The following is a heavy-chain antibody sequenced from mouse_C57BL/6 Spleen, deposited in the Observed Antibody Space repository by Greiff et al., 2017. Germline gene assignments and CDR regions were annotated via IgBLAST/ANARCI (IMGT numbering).Heavy chain of an antibody. CDR2: INPSNGGT. J-gene: IGHJ1*03. D-gene: IGHD1-1*01. V-gene: IGHV1-53*01. CDR1: GYTFTSYW. Sequence: QVQLKQPGTELVKPGASVKLSCKASGYTFTSYWMHWVKQRPGQGLEWIGNINPSNGGTNYNEKFKSKATLTVDKSSSTAYMQLSSLTSEDSAVYYCAREDYGSSSWYFDVWGTGTTVTVSS. CDR3: AREDYGSSSWYFDV.